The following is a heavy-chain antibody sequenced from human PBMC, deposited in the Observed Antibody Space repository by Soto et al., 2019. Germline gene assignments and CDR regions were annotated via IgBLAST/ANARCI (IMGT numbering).Heavy chain of an antibody. V-gene: IGHV1-3*01. CDR1: GYTFTHYA. D-gene: IGHD5-18*01. CDR3: ARDTGYTFGSLNY. Sequence: ASVKVSCKASGYTFTHYALHWVRQAPGQRLEWMGWMNAGVGNTLYSQKFQGRITITRDTSASTAYMELNSLKSEDTAIYYCARDTGYTFGSLNYWGPGTLVTVSS. CDR2: MNAGVGNT. J-gene: IGHJ4*02.